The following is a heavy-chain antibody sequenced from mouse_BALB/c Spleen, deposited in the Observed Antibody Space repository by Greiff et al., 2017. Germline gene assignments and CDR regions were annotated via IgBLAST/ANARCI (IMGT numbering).Heavy chain of an antibody. CDR2: ISNGGGST. D-gene: IGHD2-4*01. Sequence: EVQLVESGGGLVQPGGSLKLSCAASGFTFSSYTMSWVRQTPEKRLEWVAYISNGGGSTYYPDTVKGRFTISRDNAKNTLYLQMSSLKSEDTAMYYCARQGYDYDRGYFDYWGQGTTLTVSS. V-gene: IGHV5-12-2*01. CDR3: ARQGYDYDRGYFDY. CDR1: GFTFSSYT. J-gene: IGHJ2*01.